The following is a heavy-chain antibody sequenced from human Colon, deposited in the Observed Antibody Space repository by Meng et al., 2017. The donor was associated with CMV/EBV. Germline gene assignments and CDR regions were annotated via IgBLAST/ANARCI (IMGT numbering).Heavy chain of an antibody. V-gene: IGHV3-23*01. J-gene: IGHJ4*02. D-gene: IGHD3-10*01. Sequence: GGSLRLSCVASGFASNAYGMSWVRQAPGKGLEWVSSISCYGDMTYYADSVKGRFTISRDNSKTPQYLQMNSRGVEDPAVYYCAKERFCDVPPMRSFDFWGQGTLVTVSS. CDR3: AKERFCDVPPMRSFDF. CDR1: GFASNAYG. CDR2: ISCYGDMT.